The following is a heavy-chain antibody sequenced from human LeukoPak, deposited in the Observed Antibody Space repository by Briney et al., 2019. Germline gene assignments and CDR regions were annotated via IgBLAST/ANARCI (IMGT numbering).Heavy chain of an antibody. CDR2: ISSSGSTI. CDR3: ARSQFGIAAAGTDY. Sequence: QTGGSLRLSCAASGFTFSSYEMNWVRQAPGKGLEWVSYISSSGSTIYYADSVKGRFTISRDNAKNSLYLQMNSLRAEDTAVYYCARSQFGIAAAGTDYWGQGTLVTVSS. D-gene: IGHD6-13*01. CDR1: GFTFSSYE. J-gene: IGHJ4*02. V-gene: IGHV3-48*03.